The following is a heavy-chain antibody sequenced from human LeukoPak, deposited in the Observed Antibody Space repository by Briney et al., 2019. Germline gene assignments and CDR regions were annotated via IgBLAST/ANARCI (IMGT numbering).Heavy chain of an antibody. CDR1: GGSISSSSYY. CDR2: IYYSGST. V-gene: IGHV4-39*07. J-gene: IGHJ6*03. CDR3: ARPPWGYYYYMDV. Sequence: KPSETLSLTCTVSGGSISSSSYYWGWIRQPPGKGLEWIGSIYYSGSTYYNPSLKSRVTISVDTSKNQFSLKLSSVTAADTAVYYCARPPWGYYYYMDVWGKGTTVTVSS. D-gene: IGHD7-27*01.